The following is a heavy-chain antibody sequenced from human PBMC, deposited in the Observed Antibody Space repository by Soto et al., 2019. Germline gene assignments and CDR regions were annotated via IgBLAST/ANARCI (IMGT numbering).Heavy chain of an antibody. J-gene: IGHJ6*02. CDR1: GYTFTTYW. CDR2: IYPGDSDT. V-gene: IGHV5-51*01. D-gene: IGHD3-10*01. CDR3: ARSGSGIYERSKYYFYGMDV. Sequence: GESTKISCQGSGYTFTTYWIAWVRQMPGKGLEWMGIIYPGDSDTRYSPSFQGQVTVSVDKSISTAYLQWSSLKASDTAMYYCARSGSGIYERSKYYFYGMDVWGQGTTVTVSS.